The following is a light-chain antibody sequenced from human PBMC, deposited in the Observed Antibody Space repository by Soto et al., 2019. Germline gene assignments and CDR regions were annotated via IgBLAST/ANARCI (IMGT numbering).Light chain of an antibody. V-gene: IGLV2-18*02. J-gene: IGLJ2*01. CDR3: TSDTSSSTVV. Sequence: QSALTQPPSVSGSPGQSATISCTGTSSDVGSYDRVSWYQQPPGTAPKLMIYDVSNRPSGVPDRFSGSKSGNTASLTISGLQAEDEAAYYCTSDTSSSTVVFGGGTKLTVL. CDR1: SSDVGSYDR. CDR2: DVS.